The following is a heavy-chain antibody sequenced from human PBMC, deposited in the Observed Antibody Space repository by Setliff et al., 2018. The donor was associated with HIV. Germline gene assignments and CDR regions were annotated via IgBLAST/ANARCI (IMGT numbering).Heavy chain of an antibody. CDR2: INHSGNT. CDR3: LLDVPLILRTSPPL. Sequence: ASETLSLTCVVYGGSFSDYYWSWIRQPPGKGLEWIGEINHSGNTTYNPSLKSRVTMSADTTKNQFSLKLNTVTAADTATYYCLLDVPLILRTSPPLWGQGTPVTVSS. D-gene: IGHD1-7*01. V-gene: IGHV4-34*01. J-gene: IGHJ4*02. CDR1: GGSFSDYY.